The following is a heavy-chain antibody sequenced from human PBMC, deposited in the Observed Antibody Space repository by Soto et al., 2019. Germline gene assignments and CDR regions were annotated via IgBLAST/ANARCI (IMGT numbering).Heavy chain of an antibody. Sequence: PSGTLSLTCAVYGGSFSGYSWSWIRQPPGKGLEWIAEINHSGSTNYNPALKSRVTISVDTSNNQFSLKLSAVTAAETAVYYCARGFSPRGQRGRFDYWGQGTLVTVSS. D-gene: IGHD6-25*01. CDR3: ARGFSPRGQRGRFDY. V-gene: IGHV4-34*01. CDR1: GGSFSGYS. J-gene: IGHJ4*02. CDR2: INHSGST.